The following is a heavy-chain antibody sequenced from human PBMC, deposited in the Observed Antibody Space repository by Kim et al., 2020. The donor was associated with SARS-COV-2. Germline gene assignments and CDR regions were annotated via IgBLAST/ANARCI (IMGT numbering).Heavy chain of an antibody. CDR1: GFTFSTYA. CDR2: ISNNGDTT. V-gene: IGHV3-64D*06. Sequence: GGSLRLSCSASGFTFSTYAMHWVRQAPGKGLEYISAISNNGDTTYYADSVKGRFTVSRDDSKDTLYLQMSSLRPEDTAVYYCVRGKDAGRDYWGQGTLVTVSS. J-gene: IGHJ4*02. CDR3: VRGKDAGRDY. D-gene: IGHD2-15*01.